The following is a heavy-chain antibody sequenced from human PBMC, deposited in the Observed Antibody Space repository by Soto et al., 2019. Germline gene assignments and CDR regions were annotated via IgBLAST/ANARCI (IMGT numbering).Heavy chain of an antibody. J-gene: IGHJ3*01. D-gene: IGHD5-12*01. Sequence: EVQLVESGGDLVQPGGSLSLSCAASGFTFSNYWMHWVRQAPGKGLVWVSRVKTDGSTYYADSVRGRITIFRDNAKNTLYVQMNSLTVEDTAVYFCARGIRGHYGFDVWGQGTLVTVSS. V-gene: IGHV3-74*01. CDR2: VKTDGST. CDR1: GFTFSNYW. CDR3: ARGIRGHYGFDV.